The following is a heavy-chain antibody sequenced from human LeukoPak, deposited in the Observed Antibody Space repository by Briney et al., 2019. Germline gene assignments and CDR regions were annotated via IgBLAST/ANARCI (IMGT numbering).Heavy chain of an antibody. V-gene: IGHV4-39*07. J-gene: IGHJ4*02. Sequence: WVGKAPGKGLGWIGSIYYSGSTYYNPSLKSRVTISVDTSKNQFSLKLSSVTAADTAVYYCAREFSGYSNFDYWGQGTLVTVSS. D-gene: IGHD3-22*01. CDR3: AREFSGYSNFDY. CDR2: IYYSGST.